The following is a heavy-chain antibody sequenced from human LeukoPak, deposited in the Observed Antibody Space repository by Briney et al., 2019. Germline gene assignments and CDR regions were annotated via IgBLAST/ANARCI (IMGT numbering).Heavy chain of an antibody. J-gene: IGHJ4*02. CDR3: AISGYSYGYKVDY. CDR1: GGSITNYY. V-gene: IGHV4-4*07. CDR2: IYTSGST. Sequence: SESLSLTCTVSGGSITNYYWSWIRQPAGKGLEWIGRIYTSGSTNYNPSLKSRVTMSVDTSKNQFSLKLSSVTAADTAVYYCAISGYSYGYKVDYWGQGTLVTVSS. D-gene: IGHD5-18*01.